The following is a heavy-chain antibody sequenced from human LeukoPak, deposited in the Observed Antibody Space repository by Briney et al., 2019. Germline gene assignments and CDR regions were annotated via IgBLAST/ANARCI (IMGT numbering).Heavy chain of an antibody. CDR2: ISAYNGNT. CDR3: AREKAVSSRWYFDL. Sequence: ASVKVSCKASGYTFTSYGISWVRQAPGQGLEWMGWISAYNGNTNYAQKLQGRVTMTTDTSTSTAYMELRSLRSDDTAVYSCAREKAVSSRWYFDLWGRGTLVTVSS. J-gene: IGHJ2*01. CDR1: GYTFTSYG. V-gene: IGHV1-18*01.